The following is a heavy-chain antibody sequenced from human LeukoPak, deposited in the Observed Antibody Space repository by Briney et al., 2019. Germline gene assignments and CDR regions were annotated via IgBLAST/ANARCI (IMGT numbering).Heavy chain of an antibody. CDR3: AKASSGWSTKPHNFDY. CDR1: GFTFSSYA. CDR2: ISGSGDST. V-gene: IGHV3-23*01. J-gene: IGHJ4*02. D-gene: IGHD6-19*01. Sequence: GGSLRLSCAASGFTFSSYAMSWVRQAPGKGLEWVSAISGSGDSTYYADSVKGRFTISRDNSKNTLYLQMNSLRAEDTAVYYCAKASSGWSTKPHNFDYWGQGTLVTVSS.